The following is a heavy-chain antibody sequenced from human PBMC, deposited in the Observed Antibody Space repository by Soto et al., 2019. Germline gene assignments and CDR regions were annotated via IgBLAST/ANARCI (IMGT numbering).Heavy chain of an antibody. V-gene: IGHV1-24*01. CDR1: GYTLTELS. D-gene: IGHD4-4*01. CDR3: ATELQPGREDAFDI. J-gene: IGHJ3*02. Sequence: GASVKVSCKVSGYTLTELSMHWVRQAPGKGLEWMEGFDPEDGETIYAQKFQGRVTMTEDTSTDTAYMELSSLRSEDTAVYYCATELQPGREDAFDIWGQGTMVTVPS. CDR2: FDPEDGET.